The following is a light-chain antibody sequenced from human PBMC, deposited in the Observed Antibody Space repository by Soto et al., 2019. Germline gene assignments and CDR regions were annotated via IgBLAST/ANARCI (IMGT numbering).Light chain of an antibody. CDR1: QSVLYSANNKTY. Sequence: DIVMTQSPDSLAVSLGERATINCKSSQSVLYSANNKTYLAWYQKKPGQPPKLLIYWASTRESGVPDRFSGSGSVTDFTLTINSLQAEDVAVYYCQQYYTTPPYTFGQGTKLEIK. CDR3: QQYYTTPPYT. J-gene: IGKJ2*01. CDR2: WAS. V-gene: IGKV4-1*01.